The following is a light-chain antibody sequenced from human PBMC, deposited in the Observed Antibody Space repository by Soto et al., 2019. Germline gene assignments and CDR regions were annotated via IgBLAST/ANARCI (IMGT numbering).Light chain of an antibody. J-gene: IGKJ2*01. Sequence: EIVLTQSPGTLSLSPGERATLSCRASQSVSSSYLAWYQQKPGQAPRLLIYGASSRATGIPDRFSGSGSGTDFTLTSSTLEPEDFAVYYCQQYGSSPYTFGKGTKLEIK. CDR3: QQYGSSPYT. CDR2: GAS. V-gene: IGKV3-20*01. CDR1: QSVSSSY.